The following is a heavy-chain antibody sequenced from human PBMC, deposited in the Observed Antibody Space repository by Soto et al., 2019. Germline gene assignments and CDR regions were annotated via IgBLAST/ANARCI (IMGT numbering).Heavy chain of an antibody. V-gene: IGHV1-3*01. Sequence: GASVKVSCKASGYSFTSYGMDWVRQAPGQGLEWMGWINAGNGSTKYAQKFKGRVTITRDTSTSTAYMELSSLRSEDTAVYYCARDVWQWLDPPSYYGMDVWGQGTTVTVSS. J-gene: IGHJ6*02. CDR1: GYSFTSYG. CDR2: INAGNGST. CDR3: ARDVWQWLDPPSYYGMDV. D-gene: IGHD6-19*01.